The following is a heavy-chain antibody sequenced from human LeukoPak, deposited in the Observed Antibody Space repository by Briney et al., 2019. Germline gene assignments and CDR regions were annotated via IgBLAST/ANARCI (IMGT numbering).Heavy chain of an antibody. J-gene: IGHJ3*02. V-gene: IGHV4-59*01. Sequence: SETLSLTCTVSGGSISSYYWSWIRQPPGKGLEWIGYIYYSGSTNYNPSLKSRVTISVDTPKNQFSLKLSSVTAADTAVYYCARAYYYDSSGYPDAFDIWGQGTMVTVSS. D-gene: IGHD3-22*01. CDR1: GGSISSYY. CDR2: IYYSGST. CDR3: ARAYYYDSSGYPDAFDI.